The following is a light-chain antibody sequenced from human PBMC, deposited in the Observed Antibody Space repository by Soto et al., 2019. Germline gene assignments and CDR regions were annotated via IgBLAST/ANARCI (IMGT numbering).Light chain of an antibody. V-gene: IGLV4-69*01. CDR1: SGHSSYA. J-gene: IGLJ3*02. CDR2: LNSDGSH. Sequence: QLVLTQSPSASASLGASVKLTCALSSGHSSYAIAWHQQQPEKGPRALMKLNSDGSHTRGDGIPDRFSGSSSGAERYLTISSLQAADEADYYCQTWGTGILVFSGGTKLTVL. CDR3: QTWGTGILV.